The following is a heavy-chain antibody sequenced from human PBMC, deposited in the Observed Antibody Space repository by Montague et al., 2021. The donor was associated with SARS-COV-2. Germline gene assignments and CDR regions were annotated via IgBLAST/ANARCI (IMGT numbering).Heavy chain of an antibody. V-gene: IGHV2-70*11. CDR1: GFSRNTSGMG. J-gene: IGHJ4*02. CDR2: SDWDDEK. CDR3: ARTYAPSAVAVDY. Sequence: PALVKPTQTLTLTCTFSGFSRNTSGMGVSWIRQPPGKAREWLARSDWDDEKYYSTSLKTRLTIAKDTANNQVVLTMTNMDPVDTATYYFARTYAPSAVAVDYWGQGTLVTVSS. D-gene: IGHD6-19*01.